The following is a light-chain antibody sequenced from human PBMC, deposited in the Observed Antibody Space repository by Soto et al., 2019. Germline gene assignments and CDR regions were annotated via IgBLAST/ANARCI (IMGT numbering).Light chain of an antibody. CDR3: CSYAGSSTV. V-gene: IGLV2-23*01. CDR2: EGS. Sequence: QSVLTQPASVSGSPGQSITISCTGTSSDVGSYNLVSWYQQHPGKAPKLMIYEGSKRPSGLSNRFSGSKSGNTASLTISGLQAEDEADYYCCSYAGSSTVFGGGTQLTVL. CDR1: SSDVGSYNL. J-gene: IGLJ3*02.